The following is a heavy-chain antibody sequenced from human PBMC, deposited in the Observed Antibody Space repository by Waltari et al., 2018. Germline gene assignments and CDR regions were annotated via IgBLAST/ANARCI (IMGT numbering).Heavy chain of an antibody. Sequence: QVPLVQAGAEVRKPGSSVKVSCKAAGSTFSSSAISWVRQAPGQGLEWLGRIIPIFGTATYAQKFQGRVTITTDESTSTAYMELSSLSSEDTAVYYCARDPDDYGLSYWGQGTLVTVSS. CDR3: ARDPDDYGLSY. CDR1: GSTFSSSA. D-gene: IGHD4-17*01. V-gene: IGHV1-69*05. J-gene: IGHJ4*02. CDR2: IIPIFGTA.